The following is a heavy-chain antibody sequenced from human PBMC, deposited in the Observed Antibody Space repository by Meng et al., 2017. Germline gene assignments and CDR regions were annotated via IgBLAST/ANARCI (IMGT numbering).Heavy chain of an antibody. Sequence: VQRVGSGGASVQPGGSLILSWEGSGFTVSSYYMSWVRQAPGKGLEWVSDLYSDGATYYGGSVQGRFSISRDNFKNTVYLQMHSLRAEDTAVYYCVKSGRVGTPGGLWGQGTVVTVSS. CDR3: VKSGRVGTPGGL. D-gene: IGHD1-14*01. CDR2: LYSDGAT. J-gene: IGHJ4*02. CDR1: GFTVSSYY. V-gene: IGHV3-66*02.